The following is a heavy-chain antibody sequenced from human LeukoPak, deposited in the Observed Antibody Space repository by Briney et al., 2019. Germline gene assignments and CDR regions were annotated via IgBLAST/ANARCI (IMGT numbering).Heavy chain of an antibody. D-gene: IGHD3-22*01. Sequence: ASVKVSCKASGYTFTSYYMHWVRQAPGQGLEWMGIINPSCGSTSYAQKFQGRVTMTRDMSTSTVYMELSSLRSEDTAVYYCARGGITMIVVEFLFDYWGQGTLVTVSS. V-gene: IGHV1-46*01. CDR2: INPSCGST. J-gene: IGHJ4*02. CDR3: ARGGITMIVVEFLFDY. CDR1: GYTFTSYY.